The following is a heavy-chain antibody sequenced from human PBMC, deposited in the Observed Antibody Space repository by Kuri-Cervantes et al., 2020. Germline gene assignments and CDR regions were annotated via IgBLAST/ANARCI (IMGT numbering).Heavy chain of an antibody. Sequence: LRLSCTVSGGSISSGGYYWSWIRQHPGKGLEWIGYIYYSGSTYYNPSLKSRVTISVDTSKNQFSLKLSSVTAADTAVYYCASQEGGFGELLGWGYYYGMDVWGQGTTVTVSS. J-gene: IGHJ6*02. CDR1: GGSISSGGYY. CDR2: IYYSGST. V-gene: IGHV4-31*03. D-gene: IGHD3-10*01. CDR3: ASQEGGFGELLGWGYYYGMDV.